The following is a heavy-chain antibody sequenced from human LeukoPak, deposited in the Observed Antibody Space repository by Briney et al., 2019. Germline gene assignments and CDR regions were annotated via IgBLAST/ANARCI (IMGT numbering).Heavy chain of an antibody. Sequence: ASVKVSCKASGYTSTGYYMPWVRQAPGQGLEWMGWINPNSGGTNYAQKFQGRVTMTRDTSISTAYMELSRLRSDDTAVYYCARAFPRRAVASIPIGGYWGQGTLVTVSS. D-gene: IGHD6-19*01. CDR3: ARAFPRRAVASIPIGGY. CDR1: GYTSTGYY. V-gene: IGHV1-2*02. CDR2: INPNSGGT. J-gene: IGHJ4*02.